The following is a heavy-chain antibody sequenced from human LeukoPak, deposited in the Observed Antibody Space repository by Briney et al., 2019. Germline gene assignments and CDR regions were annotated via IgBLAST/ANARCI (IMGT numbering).Heavy chain of an antibody. CDR1: GFTLSGSH. CDR2: VRRNYET. CDR3: ARQTNSCHDY. D-gene: IGHD2-2*01. J-gene: IGHJ4*02. Sequence: GGSLRLSCAASGFTLSGSHMHWVREAPGKGLEWVGHVRRNYETAYGASVKGRFTISRDDSENTAYLHMNNLKTEDTAIYFCARQTNSCHDYWGQGTLVTVSS. V-gene: IGHV3-73*01.